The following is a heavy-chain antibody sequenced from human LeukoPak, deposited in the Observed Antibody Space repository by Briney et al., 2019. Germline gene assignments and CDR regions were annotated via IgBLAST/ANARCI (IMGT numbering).Heavy chain of an antibody. D-gene: IGHD2-2*01. CDR1: GFTSSNYW. V-gene: IGHV3-74*01. Sequence: PGGSLRLSCVASGFTSSNYWMLWVRQAPGKGLMWVSLISTGGKSTRYAESVKGRFTISRDNAKNALYLQMDILRVEDTALYFCVRDYQFIQEVWGQGTTVTVSS. CDR3: VRDYQFIQEV. CDR2: ISTGGKST. J-gene: IGHJ6*02.